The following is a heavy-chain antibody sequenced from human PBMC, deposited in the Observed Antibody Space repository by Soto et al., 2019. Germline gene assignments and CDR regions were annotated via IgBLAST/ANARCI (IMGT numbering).Heavy chain of an antibody. Sequence: QVQLVEFGGGVIQPGRSLRLSCAASGFTFSNYGMDWVRQAPGKGPEWVALISYDGRTKYYADSLKGRFAISKDNSNNKLYLQMNSLSAEDTAVYYCARDRGGFYGSGTSVYNFDYWVPGTLVTVSS. V-gene: IGHV3-30*09. D-gene: IGHD3-10*01. CDR3: ARDRGGFYGSGTSVYNFDY. CDR1: GFTFSNYG. CDR2: ISYDGRTK. J-gene: IGHJ4*02.